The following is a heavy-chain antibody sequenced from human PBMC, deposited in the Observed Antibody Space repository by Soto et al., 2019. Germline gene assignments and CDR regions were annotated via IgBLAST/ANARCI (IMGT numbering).Heavy chain of an antibody. CDR3: ARQEAVPATPFDS. J-gene: IGHJ4*02. CDR1: GGSINGYY. V-gene: IGHV4-59*01. Sequence: QERLQESGPGLVKPSETLSLTCSVSGGSINGYYWNWIRQPPGKGLEWLGNVYFSGSTHYNPSLEARLTISVDTSKKQISLKLRSVTAADTAVYYCARQEAVPATPFDSWGQGTLVSVSS. D-gene: IGHD6-19*01. CDR2: VYFSGST.